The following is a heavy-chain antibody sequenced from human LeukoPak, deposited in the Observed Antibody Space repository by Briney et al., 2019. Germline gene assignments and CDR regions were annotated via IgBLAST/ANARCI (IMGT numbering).Heavy chain of an antibody. J-gene: IGHJ4*02. V-gene: IGHV1-46*01. CDR2: INPSGGST. Sequence: ASVKVSCKASGYTFTSYYMHWVRQAPGQGLEWMGIINPSGGSTSYAQKFQGRVTMTRDTSTSTVYMELSSLRSEDTAVYYCARSQHPYYYDSSGLDYWGQGTLVTVSS. CDR1: GYTFTSYY. CDR3: ARSQHPYYYDSSGLDY. D-gene: IGHD3-22*01.